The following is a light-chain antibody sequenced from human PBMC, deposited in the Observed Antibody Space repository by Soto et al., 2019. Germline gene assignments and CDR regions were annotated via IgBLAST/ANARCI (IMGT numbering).Light chain of an antibody. CDR1: QSFSSSN. CDR2: SAS. CDR3: QRYGGSPPVT. Sequence: EVVLTQSPGTLSLSPGERATLSCRASQSFSSSNLAWYQHKPGQPPKLIVYSASRRATGIPDRFSGSGSGTDFPLTISRLEPEDFALYYCQRYGGSPPVTFGGGTKVVIK. V-gene: IGKV3-20*01. J-gene: IGKJ4*02.